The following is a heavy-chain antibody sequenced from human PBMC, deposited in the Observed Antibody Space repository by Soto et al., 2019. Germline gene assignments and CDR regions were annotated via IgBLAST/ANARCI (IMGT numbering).Heavy chain of an antibody. D-gene: IGHD4-17*01. V-gene: IGHV3-30-3*01. Sequence: QVQLVESGGGVVQPGRSLRLSCAASAFTFNNYPMHWVRQAPGKGLEWVAVISNYGSKKYYADSVKGRFTISRDNSKNTLYLQMNSLRPEDTAVYYCARERLTVTTLDYWGQGTLVTVSS. CDR3: ARERLTVTTLDY. CDR2: ISNYGSKK. J-gene: IGHJ4*02. CDR1: AFTFNNYP.